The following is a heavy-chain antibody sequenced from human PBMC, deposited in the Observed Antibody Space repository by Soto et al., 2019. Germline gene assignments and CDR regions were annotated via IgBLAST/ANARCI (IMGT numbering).Heavy chain of an antibody. CDR2: IKSKTDGGTT. CDR3: TTGVDAFDAFDI. J-gene: IGHJ3*02. CDR1: GFTFSNAW. Sequence: XGSLRLSCSASGFTFSNAWMSWVRQAPGKGLEWVGRIKSKTDGGTTDYAAPVKGRFTISRDDSKNTLYLQMSSLKTEDTAVYYCTTGVDAFDAFDIWGQGTMVTVS. V-gene: IGHV3-15*01. D-gene: IGHD3-9*01.